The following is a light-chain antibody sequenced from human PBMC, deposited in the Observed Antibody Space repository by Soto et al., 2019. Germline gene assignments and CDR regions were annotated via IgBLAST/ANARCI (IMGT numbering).Light chain of an antibody. CDR1: RSNIGSNT. Sequence: SRSNIGSNTVNWYQQLPGTSPKLLIYSNNQRPSGVPDRFSGSKSGTSASLAISGLQSEAEADYYCAAWDDSLNGYVFGTGTKVTVL. CDR3: AAWDDSLNGYV. V-gene: IGLV1-44*01. CDR2: SNN. J-gene: IGLJ1*01.